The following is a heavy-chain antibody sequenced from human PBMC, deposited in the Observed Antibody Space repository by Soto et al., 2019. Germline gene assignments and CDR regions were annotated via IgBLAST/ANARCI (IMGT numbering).Heavy chain of an antibody. D-gene: IGHD1-1*01. CDR1: CGSISGYY. J-gene: IGHJ4*02. Sequence: SETLSLTCTVACGSISGYYWRWIRQPPGKGLEWIAYIYYSGSTNSNPSLKSRVTISVDTSKNQFSLKLSSVTAADTAVYYCARHSNEYRKSLDYWGQGPLVTVS. CDR2: IYYSGST. CDR3: ARHSNEYRKSLDY. V-gene: IGHV4-59*08.